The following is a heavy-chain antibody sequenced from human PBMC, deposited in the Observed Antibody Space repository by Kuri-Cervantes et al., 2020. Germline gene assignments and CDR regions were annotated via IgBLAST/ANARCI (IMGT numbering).Heavy chain of an antibody. Sequence: LSLTCAASGFTFDDYAMHWVRQAPGKGLEWVSGISWNSGSIGYADSVKGRFTISRDNAKNMLYLQMSSLRAEDTAIYYCARDGRSGGWYVGDGWFDPWGQGTLVTVSS. CDR3: ARDGRSGGWYVGDGWFDP. D-gene: IGHD6-19*01. CDR1: GFTFDDYA. J-gene: IGHJ5*02. CDR2: ISWNSGSI. V-gene: IGHV3-9*01.